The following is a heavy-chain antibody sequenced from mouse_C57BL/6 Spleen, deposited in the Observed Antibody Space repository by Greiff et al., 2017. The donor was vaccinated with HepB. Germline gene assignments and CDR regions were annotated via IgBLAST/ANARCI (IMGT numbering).Heavy chain of an antibody. J-gene: IGHJ3*01. Sequence: EVKVVESGEGLVKPGGSLKLSCAASGFTFSSYAMSWVRQTPEKRLEWVAYISSGGDYIYYADTVKGRFTISRDNARNTLYLQMSSLKSEDTAMYYCTRGGYGYAWFAYWGQGTLVTVSA. CDR3: TRGGYGYAWFAY. CDR1: GFTFSSYA. V-gene: IGHV5-9-1*02. D-gene: IGHD2-2*01. CDR2: ISSGGDYI.